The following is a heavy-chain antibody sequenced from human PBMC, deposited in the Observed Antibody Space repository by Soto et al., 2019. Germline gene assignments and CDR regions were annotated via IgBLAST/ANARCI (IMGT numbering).Heavy chain of an antibody. J-gene: IGHJ2*01. Sequence: QVQLQESGPGLVKPSQTLSLTCTVSGGSISSGGYYWSWIRQHPGKGLEWIGYIYYSGSTYYNPSLKGRVTIAVGTSKKQFSLKLSSVTAADTAVYYWARESSSRGATDTWYFDLWGRGTLVTVSS. CDR2: IYYSGST. CDR3: ARESSSRGATDTWYFDL. V-gene: IGHV4-31*03. D-gene: IGHD3-10*01. CDR1: GGSISSGGYY.